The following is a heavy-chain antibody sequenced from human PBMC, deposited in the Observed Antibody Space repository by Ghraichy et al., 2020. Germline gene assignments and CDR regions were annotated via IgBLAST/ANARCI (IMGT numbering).Heavy chain of an antibody. Sequence: GGSLRLSCAASGFTFSSYWMSWVRQAPGKGLEWVANIKQDGSEKYYVDSVKGRFTISRDNTKNSLYLQMNRLRAEDTAVYYCARDYNMVYSSSWYPPNYYGMDVWGQGTTVTVSS. CDR3: ARDYNMVYSSSWYPPNYYGMDV. CDR1: GFTFSSYW. J-gene: IGHJ6*02. D-gene: IGHD6-13*01. CDR2: IKQDGSEK. V-gene: IGHV3-7*01.